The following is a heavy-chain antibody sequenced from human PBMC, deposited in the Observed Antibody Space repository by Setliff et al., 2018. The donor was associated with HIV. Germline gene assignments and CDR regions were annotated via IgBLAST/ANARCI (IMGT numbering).Heavy chain of an antibody. V-gene: IGHV1-18*01. Sequence: ASVKVSCKASGYTFTSYDISWVRQAPGQGLEWMGWITPYNSHTNYTQKLQGRVTMTTDTSTSTAYMEPRSLRSDDTAVYYCARVRRNYDILTGWDWFDPWGQGTLVTSPQ. CDR2: ITPYNSHT. J-gene: IGHJ5*02. CDR1: GYTFTSYD. CDR3: ARVRRNYDILTGWDWFDP. D-gene: IGHD3-9*01.